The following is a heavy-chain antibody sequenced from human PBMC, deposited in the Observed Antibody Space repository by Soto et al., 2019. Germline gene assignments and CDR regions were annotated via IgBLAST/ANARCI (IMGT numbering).Heavy chain of an antibody. J-gene: IGHJ3*01. CDR1: GFTFSGSA. CDR3: TSLLGELSFRGAVNF. Sequence: EVQLVESGGGLVQPGGSLKLSCAASGFTFSGSAVHWVRQASGKGLEWVGRIRSTVNNYATVSAWSVKGRFTFSRDDSKHTAYLQMTCSKAEDTAVYYCTSLLGELSFRGAVNFWGEWTMVTVTS. V-gene: IGHV3-73*01. D-gene: IGHD3-16*02. CDR2: IRSTVNNYAT.